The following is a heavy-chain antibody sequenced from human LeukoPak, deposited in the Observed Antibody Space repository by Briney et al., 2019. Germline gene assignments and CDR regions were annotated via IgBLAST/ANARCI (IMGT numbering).Heavy chain of an antibody. CDR2: IIPISETA. V-gene: IGHV1-69*01. CDR3: ATDKYVEWSSGFYGMDV. J-gene: IGHJ6*02. Sequence: SVTVSCKASGGIFNNYVRLSWVRQAPGQGLEWMGGIIPISETADYAQRFQGRVTIIADESTSTAYMELSSLRSEDTAVYYCATDKYVEWSSGFYGMDVWGQGTTVMVSS. D-gene: IGHD3-3*01. CDR1: GGIFNNYV.